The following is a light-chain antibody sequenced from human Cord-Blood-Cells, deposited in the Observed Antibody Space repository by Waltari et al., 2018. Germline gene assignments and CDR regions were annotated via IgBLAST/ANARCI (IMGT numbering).Light chain of an antibody. J-gene: IGLJ1*01. CDR1: SSDVGGSNY. CDR3: SSYTSSSTLAYV. Sequence: QSALTQPASVSGSPGQSITISCTGTSSDVGGSNYVSWYQQHPGKAPKLMIYDVSNRPSGVSNRFSGSKSGNTASLTISGLQAEDEADYYGSSYTSSSTLAYVFGTGTKVTVL. CDR2: DVS. V-gene: IGLV2-14*01.